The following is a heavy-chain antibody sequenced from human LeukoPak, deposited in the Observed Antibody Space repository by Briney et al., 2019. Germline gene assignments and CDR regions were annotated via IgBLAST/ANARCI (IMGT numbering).Heavy chain of an antibody. J-gene: IGHJ6*03. Sequence: GGSLRLSCAASGFTFSHYSIDWVRQAPGKGLERVASITSSSNHIYYADSVKGRFTISRDNAKNALYLQMNSLRAEDTAIYYCARVMMGATVTTFHYYCMDVWGVGTTVTVSS. CDR1: GFTFSHYS. D-gene: IGHD4-11*01. CDR2: ITSSSNHI. CDR3: ARVMMGATVTTFHYYCMDV. V-gene: IGHV3-21*01.